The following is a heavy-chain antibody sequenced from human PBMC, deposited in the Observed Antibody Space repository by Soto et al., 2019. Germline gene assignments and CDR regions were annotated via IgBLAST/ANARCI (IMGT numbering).Heavy chain of an antibody. D-gene: IGHD1-26*01. V-gene: IGHV3-9*01. CDR3: AKDRYSGSYADAFDI. CDR2: ISWNSGSI. CDR1: GFTFGDYA. J-gene: IGHJ3*02. Sequence: EVQLVESGGGLVQPSRSLRLSCAASGFTFGDYAMHWVRQAPGKGLEWVSGISWNSGSIGYADSVKGRFTISRDNAKNSLYLQMNSLRGEDTALYYCAKDRYSGSYADAFDIWGQGTMVTVSS.